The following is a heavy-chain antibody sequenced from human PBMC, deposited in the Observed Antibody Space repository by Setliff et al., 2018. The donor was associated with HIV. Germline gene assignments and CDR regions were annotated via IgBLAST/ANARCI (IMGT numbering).Heavy chain of an antibody. Sequence: LRLSCAASGFIVSSSYMTWVRQSPGKGLEWVSVIYSGGSTYYADFVEGRFTISRDNSKNTMYLQMNSLRAEDTAVYYCARVGLPYDTNGYYYGRGYIDYWGQGTLVTVSS. CDR1: GFIVSSSY. D-gene: IGHD3-22*01. CDR3: ARVGLPYDTNGYYYGRGYIDY. J-gene: IGHJ4*02. V-gene: IGHV3-53*01. CDR2: IYSGGST.